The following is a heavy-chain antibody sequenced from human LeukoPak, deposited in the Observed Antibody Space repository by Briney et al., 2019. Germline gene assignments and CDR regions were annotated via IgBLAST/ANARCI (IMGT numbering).Heavy chain of an antibody. CDR2: IYLTGST. J-gene: IGHJ4*02. CDR1: GYSISSGYY. CDR3: ARAKRGDCYCFDY. V-gene: IGHV4-38-2*02. Sequence: SETLSLTCTVSGYSISSGYYWGWIRQPPGKGLEWIGSIYLTGSTYYNPSLKSRLTISVDTSKNQFSLKLSSVTAADTAVYYCARAKRGDCYCFDYWGQGTLVTVSS. D-gene: IGHD2-21*02.